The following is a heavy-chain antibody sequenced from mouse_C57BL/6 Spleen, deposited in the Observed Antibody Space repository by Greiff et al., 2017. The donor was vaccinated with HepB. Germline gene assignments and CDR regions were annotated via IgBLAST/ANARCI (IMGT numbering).Heavy chain of an antibody. D-gene: IGHD3-2*01. CDR3: ARDSSFDY. CDR1: GYTFTSYW. CDR2: IDPSDSYT. V-gene: IGHV1-59*01. Sequence: QVQLQQPGAELVRPGTSVKLSCKASGYTFTSYWVHWVKQRPGQGLEWIGVIDPSDSYTNYNQKFKGKATLTVDTSSSTAYMQLSSLTSEDSAVYYCARDSSFDYWGQGTLVTVSA. J-gene: IGHJ3*01.